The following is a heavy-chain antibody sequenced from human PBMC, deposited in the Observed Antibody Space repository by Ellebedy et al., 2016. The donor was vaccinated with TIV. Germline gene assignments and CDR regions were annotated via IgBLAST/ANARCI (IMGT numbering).Heavy chain of an antibody. CDR2: IWYDGSNK. D-gene: IGHD1-14*01. CDR3: AKGGFRNWFDP. J-gene: IGHJ5*02. CDR1: GFTFSSYG. Sequence: PGGSLRLSCAASGFTFSSYGMHWVRQAPGKGLEWVAVIWYDGSNKYYADSVKGRFTISRAKNTLYLHMNSLRVEDTAIYYCAKGGFRNWFDPWGQGTLVTVSS. V-gene: IGHV3-33*03.